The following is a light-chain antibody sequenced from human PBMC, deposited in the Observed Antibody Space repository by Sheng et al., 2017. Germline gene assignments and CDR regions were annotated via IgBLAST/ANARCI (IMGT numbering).Light chain of an antibody. CDR2: AAS. Sequence: AIWMTQSPSLLSASTGDRVTISCRVSQGISSYLAWYQQKPGKAPELLIYAASALQSGVPSRFSGSGSGTDFTLTISYLQSEDFATYYCHQYYSFPRTFGQGTKVEIK. CDR1: QGISSY. V-gene: IGKV1D-8*02. J-gene: IGKJ1*01. CDR3: HQYYSFPRT.